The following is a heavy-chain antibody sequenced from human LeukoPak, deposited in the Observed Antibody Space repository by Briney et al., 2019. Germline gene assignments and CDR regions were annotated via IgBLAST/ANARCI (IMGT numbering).Heavy chain of an antibody. J-gene: IGHJ4*02. CDR3: ARSSSGWVYYFDY. CDR2: ISWNSGSI. D-gene: IGHD6-19*01. Sequence: SLRLSCAASGFTFDDYAMHWVRQAPGKGLEWVSGISWNSGSIGYADSVKGRFTISRDNAKNSLYLQMNSLRAEDTAVYYCARSSSGWVYYFDYWGQGTLVTVSS. V-gene: IGHV3-9*01. CDR1: GFTFDDYA.